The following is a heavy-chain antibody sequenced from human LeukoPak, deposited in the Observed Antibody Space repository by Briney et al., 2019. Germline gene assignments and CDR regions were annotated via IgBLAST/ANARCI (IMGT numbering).Heavy chain of an antibody. CDR1: GFSFSTYG. CDR3: VGDTPPGGDYYLDY. CDR2: IWNAGTNT. J-gene: IGHJ4*02. V-gene: IGHV3-33*01. D-gene: IGHD3-16*01. Sequence: GGSLRLSCAASGFSFSTYGMHWVRQAPGKGLGWVALIWNAGTNTYYADSVKGRFTISRDNSKNTLHLQMNSLRAEDTAVYYCVGDTPPGGDYYLDYWGQGTLVIVSS.